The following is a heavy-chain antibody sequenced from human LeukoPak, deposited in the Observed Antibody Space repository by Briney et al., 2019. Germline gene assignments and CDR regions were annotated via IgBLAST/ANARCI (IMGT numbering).Heavy chain of an antibody. Sequence: PGGSLRLSCAASGFTFSSYAMSWVRQAPGKGLEWVSAISGNGGSTYYADSVKGRFIISRDNSKNTLYLQMSSLRPEDTAVYYWAQGYLSAWYPHWGQGSLVSVPS. CDR2: ISGNGGST. CDR3: AQGYLSAWYPH. V-gene: IGHV3-23*01. D-gene: IGHD6-19*01. CDR1: GFTFSSYA. J-gene: IGHJ4*02.